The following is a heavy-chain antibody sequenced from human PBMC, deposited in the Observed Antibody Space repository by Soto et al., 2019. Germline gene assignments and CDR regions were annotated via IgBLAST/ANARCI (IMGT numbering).Heavy chain of an antibody. CDR2: ISYDGTNK. V-gene: IGHV3-30-3*01. J-gene: IGHJ4*02. Sequence: QVQLVESGGGVVQPGRSLRLSCAASGFTFNSYAMDWVRQAPGKGLEWVAIISYDGTNKYYADSVKGRFTVSRDDSKSTLHLQMNSLRAEDTAIYYCAGDLAYRSVWSLSFDYWCQGILVTVSS. CDR1: GFTFNSYA. CDR3: AGDLAYRSVWSLSFDY. D-gene: IGHD6-19*01.